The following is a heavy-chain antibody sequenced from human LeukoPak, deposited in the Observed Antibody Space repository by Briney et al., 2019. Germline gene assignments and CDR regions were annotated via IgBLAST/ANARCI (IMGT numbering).Heavy chain of an antibody. CDR3: ARERSGSSTSCYDFDY. Sequence: PGRSLRLSCAASGFTFSSYAMHWVRQAPGKGLEWVAVISCDGSNKYYADSVKGRFTISRDNAKNSLYLQMNSLRAEDTAVYYCARERSGSSTSCYDFDYWGQGTLVTVSS. V-gene: IGHV3-30*04. J-gene: IGHJ4*02. D-gene: IGHD2-2*01. CDR2: ISCDGSNK. CDR1: GFTFSSYA.